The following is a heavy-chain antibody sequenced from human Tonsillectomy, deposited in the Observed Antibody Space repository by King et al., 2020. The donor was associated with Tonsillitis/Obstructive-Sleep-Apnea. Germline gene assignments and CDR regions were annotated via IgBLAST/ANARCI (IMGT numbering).Heavy chain of an antibody. J-gene: IGHJ4*02. V-gene: IGHV4-31*03. Sequence: QLQESGPGLEKPSQTPSLTCTVSGDSISSGGYYWSWIRQHPGKGLEWIGYIYYSGRTYYNPSLKSRVTISVDTSKKQFSLKLSSVTAADTAVYYCARGGPWAYYFDYWGQGTLVTVSS. CDR2: IYYSGRT. D-gene: IGHD7-27*01. CDR1: GDSISSGGYY. CDR3: ARGGPWAYYFDY.